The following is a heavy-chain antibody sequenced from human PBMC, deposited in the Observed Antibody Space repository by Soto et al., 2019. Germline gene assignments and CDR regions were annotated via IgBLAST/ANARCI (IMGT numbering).Heavy chain of an antibody. D-gene: IGHD6-13*01. V-gene: IGHV3-23*01. CDR2: ISGSGGST. Sequence: GSLRLSCAASGLTFSSYAMSWVRQAPGKGLEWVSAISGSGGSTYYADSVKGRFTISRDNSKNTLYLQMNSRRAEDTAVYYCAYSSTPFDYWGQETLVTVSS. J-gene: IGHJ4*02. CDR1: GLTFSSYA. CDR3: AYSSTPFDY.